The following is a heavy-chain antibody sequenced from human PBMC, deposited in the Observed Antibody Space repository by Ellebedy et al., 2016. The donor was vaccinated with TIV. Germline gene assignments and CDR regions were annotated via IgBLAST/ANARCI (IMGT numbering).Heavy chain of an antibody. J-gene: IGHJ4*02. Sequence: GGSLRLFCAASGFTVSSNYMSWVRQAPGKGLEWVSVIYSGGTTHYADSVKGRFTISRDKSKNTMYLQMNSLRAEDTAVYYCAGHGDRAMTHWGQGTLVTVSS. CDR1: GFTVSSNY. D-gene: IGHD5-18*01. V-gene: IGHV3-66*04. CDR3: AGHGDRAMTH. CDR2: IYSGGTT.